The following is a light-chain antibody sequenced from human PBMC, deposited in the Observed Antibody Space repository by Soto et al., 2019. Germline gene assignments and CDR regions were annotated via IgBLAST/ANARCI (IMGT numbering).Light chain of an antibody. CDR1: QDININ. CDR2: SAS. V-gene: IGKV3-15*01. Sequence: EIVSTQSTATLSVSPGERSTLSCSVSQDININLAWYQQKAGQAPRLLIYSASTRAAGIPARFSGTGSETDFTLTIDSLQSEDFAVYYCQQYDNWPPYTFGQGTRLEI. J-gene: IGKJ5*01. CDR3: QQYDNWPPYT.